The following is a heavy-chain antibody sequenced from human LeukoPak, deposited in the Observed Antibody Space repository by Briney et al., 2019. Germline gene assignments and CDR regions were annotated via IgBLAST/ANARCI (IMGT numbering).Heavy chain of an antibody. J-gene: IGHJ4*02. Sequence: ASVKVSCKASGYTFTSYYMHWVRQAPGQGLEWMGMINPSGGSTSYAQKFQGRVTMTRDTSTSTVYMELSSLRSEDTAVYYCARGGIQLWKTYYFDYWGQGTLVTVSS. D-gene: IGHD5-18*01. CDR3: ARGGIQLWKTYYFDY. V-gene: IGHV1-46*01. CDR1: GYTFTSYY. CDR2: INPSGGST.